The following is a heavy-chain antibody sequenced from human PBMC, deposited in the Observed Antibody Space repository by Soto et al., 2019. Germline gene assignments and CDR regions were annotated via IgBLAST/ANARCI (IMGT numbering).Heavy chain of an antibody. CDR2: ISASGGST. Sequence: EVQLLESGGTLVQPGGSLSLSCAASGFTFSSSAMTWVRQAPGKGLKWVSSISASGGSTFYVDSVKGRLTISRNQTKNTLYLQIKSLRAEDTAVYYCATMDNCAHWSDSSHCWFNPWGQGTRVTVSS. V-gene: IGHV3-23*01. D-gene: IGHD1-26*01. CDR1: GFTFSSSA. J-gene: IGHJ5*02. CDR3: ATMDNCAHWSDSSHCWFNP.